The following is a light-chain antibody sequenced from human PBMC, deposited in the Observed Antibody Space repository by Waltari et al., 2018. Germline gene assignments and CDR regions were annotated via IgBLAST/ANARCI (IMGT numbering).Light chain of an antibody. J-gene: IGKJ2*01. CDR3: QQYGFSPEYT. Sequence: DIVLTQSPGTLSLSPGERATLSCRASQSVSSNYLAWYQQKPGQAPRLLISGASSRATGVPDRFNGSGSGTDFTLTISRLEPEDFAMYYCQQYGFSPEYTFGQGTKLEIK. CDR1: QSVSSNY. CDR2: GAS. V-gene: IGKV3-20*01.